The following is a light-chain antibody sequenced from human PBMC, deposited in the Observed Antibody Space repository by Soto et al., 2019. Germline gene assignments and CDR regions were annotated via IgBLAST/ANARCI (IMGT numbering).Light chain of an antibody. Sequence: AIQLTQSPSSLSASVGDRVTIICRARQGISSSLAWYQQKPGNPPKLLIYDASNLETGVPSRFSGSGSGTDFALTISSLQPEDFATYYCQQRTNWSSVTFGGGTKVEIK. CDR1: QGISSS. CDR2: DAS. V-gene: IGKV1D-13*01. CDR3: QQRTNWSSVT. J-gene: IGKJ4*01.